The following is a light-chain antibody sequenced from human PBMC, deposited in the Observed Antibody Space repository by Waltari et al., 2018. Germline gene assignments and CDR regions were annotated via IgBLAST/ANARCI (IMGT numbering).Light chain of an antibody. J-gene: IGLJ3*02. V-gene: IGLV2-11*01. Sequence: QSALTQPRSVSGSPGHSVTISCTGTSSDVGGYDYVSWYQQYPGKAPKLVIYDVSKRPSEVPDRFAGSKSGNTASRAISGLQAWEGADYNCCSYAGRATWAFGRGTKLTVL. CDR3: CSYAGRATWA. CDR2: DVS. CDR1: SSDVGGYDY.